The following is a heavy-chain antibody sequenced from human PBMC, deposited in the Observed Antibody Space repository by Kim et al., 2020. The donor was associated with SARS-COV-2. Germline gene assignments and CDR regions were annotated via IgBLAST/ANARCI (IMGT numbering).Heavy chain of an antibody. CDR2: FTPGDGHT. J-gene: IGHJ6*02. V-gene: IGHV1-46*01. CDR3: ARDSSNWSMDV. CDR1: GYTFTSYK. D-gene: IGHD1-1*01. Sequence: ASVKVSCKASGYTFTSYKMHWVRQAPGHGLEWMGIFTPGDGHTSYAQKFQGRVTMTRDTSTSAVYVELSSLRSEDTAIYYCARDSSNWSMDVWGQGTTVTVSS.